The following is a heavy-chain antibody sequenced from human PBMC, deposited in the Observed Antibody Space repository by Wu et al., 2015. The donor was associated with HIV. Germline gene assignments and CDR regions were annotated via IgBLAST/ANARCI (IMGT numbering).Heavy chain of an antibody. D-gene: IGHD6-13*01. Sequence: QMQLVQSGPEVKKPGTSVQVSCKASGFTFATSAIQWVRQARGQRLEWIGWIVVGSGNTNDAQKFQERVTITRDMSTNTAYLELSSLRSEDTAMYYCAASIAATAHGAFDIWGQGTMVTVSS. V-gene: IGHV1-58*02. J-gene: IGHJ3*02. CDR1: GFTFATSA. CDR3: AASIAATAHGAFDI. CDR2: IVVGSGNT.